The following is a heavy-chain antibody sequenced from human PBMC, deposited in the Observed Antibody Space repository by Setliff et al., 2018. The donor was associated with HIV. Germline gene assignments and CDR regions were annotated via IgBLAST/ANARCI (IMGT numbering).Heavy chain of an antibody. Sequence: SVKVSCKASRSTFNSHTINWVRQAPGQGLDWMGRIIPILGVANYAQRFQGRVTMTEDTSTDTAYMELSSLRSEDTAVYYCATDPGSLIWFGGSKVNVWGQGTTVTVSS. V-gene: IGHV1-69*04. J-gene: IGHJ6*02. CDR2: IIPILGVA. CDR3: ATDPGSLIWFGGSKVNV. D-gene: IGHD3-10*01. CDR1: RSTFNSHT.